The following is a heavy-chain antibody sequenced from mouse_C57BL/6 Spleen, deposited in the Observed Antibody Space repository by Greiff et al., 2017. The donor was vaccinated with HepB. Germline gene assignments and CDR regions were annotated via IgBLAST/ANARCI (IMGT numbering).Heavy chain of an antibody. V-gene: IGHV5-12*01. CDR1: GFTFSDYY. CDR2: ISNGGGST. J-gene: IGHJ4*01. CDR3: ARPLSYAMDY. Sequence: EVQVVESGGGLVQPGGSLKLSCAASGFTFSDYYMYWVRQTPEKRLEWVAYISNGGGSTYYPDTVKGRFTISRDNAKNTLYLQMSRLKSEDTAMYYCARPLSYAMDYWGQGTSVTVSS.